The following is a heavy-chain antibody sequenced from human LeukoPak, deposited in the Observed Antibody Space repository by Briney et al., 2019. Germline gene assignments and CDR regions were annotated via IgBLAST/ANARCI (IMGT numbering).Heavy chain of an antibody. J-gene: IGHJ4*02. Sequence: GGCLGGNYRRWLRHHTGKGLEWIGEINHSGSTNYNPSLKSRVTISVDTSKNQFSLKLSSVTAADTAVYYCAYSSGGSSFDYWGQGTLVTVSS. D-gene: IGHD2-15*01. CDR1: GGCLGGNY. CDR3: AYSSGGSSFDY. CDR2: INHSGST. V-gene: IGHV4-34*01.